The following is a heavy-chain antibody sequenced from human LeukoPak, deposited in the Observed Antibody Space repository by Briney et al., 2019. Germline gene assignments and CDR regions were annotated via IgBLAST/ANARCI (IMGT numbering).Heavy chain of an antibody. CDR3: ARLHYDFWSGYCAFDY. V-gene: IGHV4-59*12. Sequence: SETLSLTCTVSGGSISSYYWSWIRQPPGKGLEWIGYIYYSGSTNYNPSLKSRVTISVDTSKNQFSLKLSSVTAADTAVYYCARLHYDFWSGYCAFDYWGQGTLVTVSS. CDR2: IYYSGST. J-gene: IGHJ4*02. CDR1: GGSISSYY. D-gene: IGHD3-3*01.